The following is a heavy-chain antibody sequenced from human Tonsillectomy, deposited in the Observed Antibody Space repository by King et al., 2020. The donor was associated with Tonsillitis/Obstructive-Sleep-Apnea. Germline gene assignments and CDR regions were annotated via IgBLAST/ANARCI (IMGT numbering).Heavy chain of an antibody. V-gene: IGHV3-30*07. CDR2: ISYDGSRK. CDR3: AREGATHDAFDI. Sequence: VQLVESGGGVVQPGRSLRLSCEVSGFIFSVFAMHWFRQAPCNGLEWVALISYDGSRKYFADSVKGRFTISRDNSKNTLYLHMTSLRAEDTAVYYCAREGATHDAFDIWGQGTMVTVSS. J-gene: IGHJ3*02. CDR1: GFIFSVFA. D-gene: IGHD3-16*01.